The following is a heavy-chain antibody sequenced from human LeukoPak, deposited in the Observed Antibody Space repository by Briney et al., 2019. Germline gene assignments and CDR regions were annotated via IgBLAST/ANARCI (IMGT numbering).Heavy chain of an antibody. V-gene: IGHV3-74*01. D-gene: IGHD5-18*01. CDR1: GFTFSRYW. CDR2: IDSDGVDT. CDR3: GREDRFGYNYAYGMDV. J-gene: IGHJ6*02. Sequence: GGSPRLSCAASGFTFSRYWLHWVRQSPGKGLVWVSRIDSDGVDTTYADSVRGRFTISRDNAKNTLYLQMNTLRPEDTAVYYCGREDRFGYNYAYGMDVWGQGTPVTVSS.